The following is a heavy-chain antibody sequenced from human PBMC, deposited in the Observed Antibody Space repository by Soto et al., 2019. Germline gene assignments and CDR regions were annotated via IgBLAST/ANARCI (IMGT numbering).Heavy chain of an antibody. D-gene: IGHD4-17*01. CDR1: GGTFSSYA. CDR3: ARDSGGTTVAFGMDV. CDR2: SIPIFGTA. Sequence: QVQLVQSGAEVKKPGSSVKVSCKASGGTFSSYAISWLRQAPGQGLEWMGGSIPIFGTANYAQKFQGRVAITAAESTSTAYMELSSLRAEDTAVYFCARDSGGTTVAFGMDVCGHGPTVTVSS. J-gene: IGHJ6*02. V-gene: IGHV1-69*01.